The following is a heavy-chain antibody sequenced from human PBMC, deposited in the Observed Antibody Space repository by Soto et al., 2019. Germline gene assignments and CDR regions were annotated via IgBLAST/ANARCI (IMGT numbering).Heavy chain of an antibody. J-gene: IGHJ4*02. CDR2: IYYSGST. CDR3: ASVYSSASPTDFDT. D-gene: IGHD3-22*01. V-gene: IGHV4-59*01. CDR1: GGSISSYY. Sequence: PSETLSLTCTVSGGSISSYYWSWIRQPPGKGLEWIGYIYYSGSTNYNPSLKSRVTISVDTSKNQFSLKLSSVTAADTAVYYCASVYSSASPTDFDTLGQGTPLTVSS.